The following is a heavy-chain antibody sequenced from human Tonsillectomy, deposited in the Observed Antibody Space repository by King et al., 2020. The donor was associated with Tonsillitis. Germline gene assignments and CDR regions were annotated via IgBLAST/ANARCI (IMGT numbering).Heavy chain of an antibody. CDR3: ASLTGTTDYYYYYMDV. CDR1: GFTFSSYA. D-gene: IGHD1-7*01. Sequence: LVESGGGVVQPGGSLRLSCAASGFTFSSYAMHWVRQAPGKGLEWVAVISYDGSNKYYADSVKGRFTISRDNSKNTLYLQMNSLRAEDTAVYFCASLTGTTDYYYYYMDVWGKGTTVTVSS. V-gene: IGHV3-30-3*01. CDR2: ISYDGSNK. J-gene: IGHJ6*03.